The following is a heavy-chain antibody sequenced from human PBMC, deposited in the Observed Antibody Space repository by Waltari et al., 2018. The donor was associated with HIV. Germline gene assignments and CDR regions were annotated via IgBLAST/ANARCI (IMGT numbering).Heavy chain of an antibody. D-gene: IGHD1-26*01. CDR3: ARLSSRSWYFDY. Sequence: EVQLVESGGGLVQPGGSLRLSCAASGFTFSSYEMNWVRQAPGKGLEWVSDISSSGSTIYYADSVKGRFTVSRDNAKNSLFLQMNSLRAEDTAVYYCARLSSRSWYFDYWGQGTLVTVSS. J-gene: IGHJ4*02. CDR1: GFTFSSYE. V-gene: IGHV3-48*03. CDR2: ISSSGSTI.